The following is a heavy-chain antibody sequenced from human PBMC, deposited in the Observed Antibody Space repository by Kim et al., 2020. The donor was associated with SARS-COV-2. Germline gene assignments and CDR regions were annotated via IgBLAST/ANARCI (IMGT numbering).Heavy chain of an antibody. CDR1: GGSISSGSYY. V-gene: IGHV4-61*02. CDR3: SRGPGVEKDDAGWFDP. Sequence: SETLSLTCTVSGGSISSGSYYWSWIRQPAGKGLEWIGRIYTSGSTNYNPSLKSRVTISVDTSKNQFSLKLSSVTAADTAVYYCSRGPGVEKDDAGWFDPWGQGTLVTVSS. CDR2: IYTSGST. D-gene: IGHD3-3*01. J-gene: IGHJ5*02.